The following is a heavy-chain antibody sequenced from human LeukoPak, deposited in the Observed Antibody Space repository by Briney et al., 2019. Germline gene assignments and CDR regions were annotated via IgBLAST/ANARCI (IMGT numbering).Heavy chain of an antibody. CDR2: VFPSESA. V-gene: IGHV4-4*08. CDR3: ARGHYDFNA. J-gene: IGHJ5*02. Sequence: PSETLSLTCTVSGASINNYYWSWIRQPPGKGLEWIAYVFPSESATYNPSLKSRVTMSVDSSKNQFSLTLTSVTAAATAVYYCARGHYDFNAWGQGTLVTVSS. CDR1: GASINNYY. D-gene: IGHD3-3*01.